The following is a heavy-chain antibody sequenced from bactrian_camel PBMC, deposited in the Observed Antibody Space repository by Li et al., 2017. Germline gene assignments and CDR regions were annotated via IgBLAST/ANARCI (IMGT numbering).Heavy chain of an antibody. CDR1: RLQYDVV. D-gene: IGHD6*01. J-gene: IGHJ6*01. V-gene: IGHV3S9*01. CDR2: RDIDGST. Sequence: HVQLVESGGGPARWRDADTLLCSRDRLQYDVVYGLVPQVPGKERSGVAVRDIDGSTRYADSVKGRFTTSQDIAKNTAYLQMNSLKPEDTAMYYCAARSSWQCMPVSRDFPYWGQGTQVTVS. CDR3: AARSSWQCMPVSRDFPY.